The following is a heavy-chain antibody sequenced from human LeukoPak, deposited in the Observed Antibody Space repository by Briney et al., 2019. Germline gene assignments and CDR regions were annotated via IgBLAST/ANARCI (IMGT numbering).Heavy chain of an antibody. D-gene: IGHD1-26*01. Sequence: GGSLRLSCAASGFTFSDYVMSWVRQAPGKGLEWVSYINHDAKFIYYADSVKGRFTISRDNARNSLYLQMNSLRAEDTAVYYCAREDPLIVGATTPIDYWGQGTLVTVSS. V-gene: IGHV3-48*01. CDR2: INHDAKFI. J-gene: IGHJ4*02. CDR3: AREDPLIVGATTPIDY. CDR1: GFTFSDYV.